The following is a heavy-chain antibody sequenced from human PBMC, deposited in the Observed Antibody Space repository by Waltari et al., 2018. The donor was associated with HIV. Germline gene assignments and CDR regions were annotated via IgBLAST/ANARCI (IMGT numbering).Heavy chain of an antibody. D-gene: IGHD5-18*01. J-gene: IGHJ4*02. CDR3: AKGLQENALAETLAH. CDR1: GFIFSNYG. CDR2: ISFDGRKK. Sequence: QLQLVESGGGVVQPGRSLRLSCAASGFIFSNYGMHWVRQAPGQGLEWGAAISFDGRKKYYVDSVKGRFTISRDDSKSTFYLEMNNVRSEETAVYFCAKGLQENALAETLAHWGQGTLVTVSS. V-gene: IGHV3-30*18.